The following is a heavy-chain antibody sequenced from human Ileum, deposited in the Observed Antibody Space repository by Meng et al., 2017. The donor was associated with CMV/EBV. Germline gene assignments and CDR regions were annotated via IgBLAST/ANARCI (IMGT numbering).Heavy chain of an antibody. CDR2: ISGSSTVT. J-gene: IGHJ4*02. Sequence: QVQVVESGGGLVEPGGXLRLSCKASEFSFSDYYMTWIRHTPGKGPEWLAYISGSSTVTNYADSVKGRFTISRDNVNNLLYLQMNSLRADDTAVYYCTRDPRACDDWGQGTLVTVSS. CDR3: TRDPRACDD. CDR1: EFSFSDYY. V-gene: IGHV3-11*05.